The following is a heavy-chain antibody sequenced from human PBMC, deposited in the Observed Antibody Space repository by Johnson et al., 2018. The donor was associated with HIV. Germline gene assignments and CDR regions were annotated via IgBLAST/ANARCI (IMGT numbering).Heavy chain of an antibody. Sequence: VQLVESGGGVVQPGRSLRLSCAASGFTFSSYGMHWVRQAPGKGLEWVAVISYDGSNKYYADSVKGRFTISRDNSKNTLYLQMNSLRAEDTAVYYCAKDQRFRELLLYGAFDIWGKGQWSPSLQ. J-gene: IGHJ3*02. CDR2: ISYDGSNK. D-gene: IGHD3-10*01. CDR3: AKDQRFRELLLYGAFDI. CDR1: GFTFSSYG. V-gene: IGHV3-30*18.